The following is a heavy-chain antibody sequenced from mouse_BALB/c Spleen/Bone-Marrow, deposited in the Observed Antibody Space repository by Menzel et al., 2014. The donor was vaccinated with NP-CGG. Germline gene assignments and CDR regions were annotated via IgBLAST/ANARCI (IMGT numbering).Heavy chain of an antibody. V-gene: IGHV1-54*01. CDR1: GYAFTSYL. CDR3: AREWTARTPSY. D-gene: IGHD3-2*01. CDR2: INPGSGGA. J-gene: IGHJ2*01. Sequence: QVQLQQPGAELVRPGTSVKVSCKASGYAFTSYLIEWIKQRPGQGLEWIGVINPGSGGANYNGKFKGKATLTADKSSSTAYMQISSLTSDDSAVYFCAREWTARTPSYWGQGTALTVSS.